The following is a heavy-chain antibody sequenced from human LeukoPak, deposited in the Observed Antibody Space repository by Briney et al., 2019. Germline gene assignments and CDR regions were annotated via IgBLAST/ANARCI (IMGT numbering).Heavy chain of an antibody. Sequence: PGGSLRLSCAASGFTVSSNYMSWVRQAPGKGLEWVSVIYSGGSTYYADSVKGRFTISRDNSKNTLYLQMNSLRAEDTAVYYCARARVVVKGSVFDYWGQGTLVTVSS. CDR2: IYSGGST. CDR3: ARARVVVKGSVFDY. D-gene: IGHD2-21*01. V-gene: IGHV3-53*01. CDR1: GFTVSSNY. J-gene: IGHJ4*02.